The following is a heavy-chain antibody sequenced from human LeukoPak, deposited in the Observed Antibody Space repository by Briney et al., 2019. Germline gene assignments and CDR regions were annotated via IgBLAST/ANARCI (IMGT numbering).Heavy chain of an antibody. D-gene: IGHD3-22*01. J-gene: IGHJ4*02. CDR1: GYTFTGYY. Sequence: GASVKVSCKASGYTFTGYYMHWVRQAPGQGLEWMGWINPNSGGTNYAQKFQGRVTMTRDTSISTAYMELSRLRSDDTAVYYCARVRGRYYDSSGYPFDYWGQGTLVTVSS. V-gene: IGHV1-2*02. CDR2: INPNSGGT. CDR3: ARVRGRYYDSSGYPFDY.